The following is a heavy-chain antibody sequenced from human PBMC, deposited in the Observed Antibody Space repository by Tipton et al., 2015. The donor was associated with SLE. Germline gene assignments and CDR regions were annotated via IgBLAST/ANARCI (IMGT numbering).Heavy chain of an antibody. D-gene: IGHD6-25*01. Sequence: LRLSCTVSAGSITSSSYYWAWIRQPPGKGLGWIGTIYHSGSTYYNPSLKSRVTISVDTSKNQFSLKLRSVTAADTAVYFCARQDLGRAATLTFDIWGLGTLVTVSS. CDR3: ARQDLGRAATLTFDI. J-gene: IGHJ4*02. V-gene: IGHV4-39*01. CDR2: IYHSGST. CDR1: AGSITSSSYY.